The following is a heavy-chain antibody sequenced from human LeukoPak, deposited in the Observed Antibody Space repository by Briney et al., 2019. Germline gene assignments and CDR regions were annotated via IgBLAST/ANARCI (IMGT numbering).Heavy chain of an antibody. CDR3: ASLWFYHYFDY. CDR2: IYHSGST. V-gene: IGHV4-38-2*01. J-gene: IGHJ4*02. CDR1: GYSISCGYY. Sequence: SETLSLTCAVSGYSISCGYYWGWIRQPPGKGLEWIGSIYHSGSTYYNPSLKSRVTISVDTSKNQFSLKLSSVTAADTAVYYCASLWFYHYFDYWGQGTLVTVSS. D-gene: IGHD3-10*01.